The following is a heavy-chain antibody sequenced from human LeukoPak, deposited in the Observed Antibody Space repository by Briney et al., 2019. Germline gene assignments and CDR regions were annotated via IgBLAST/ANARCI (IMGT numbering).Heavy chain of an antibody. J-gene: IGHJ6*03. CDR3: ARVGQQQNVYYYYYMDV. CDR1: GGSISSYY. V-gene: IGHV4-59*01. CDR2: IYYSGST. D-gene: IGHD6-13*01. Sequence: PSETLSLTCTVSGGSISSYYWSWIRQPPGKGLEWIGYIYYSGSTNYNPSLKSRVTISVDTSKNQFSLKLSSVTAADTAVYYCARVGQQQNVYYYYYMDVWGKGTTVTVSS.